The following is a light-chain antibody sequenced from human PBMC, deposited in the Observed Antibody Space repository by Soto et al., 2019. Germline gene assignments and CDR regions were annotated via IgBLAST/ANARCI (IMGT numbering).Light chain of an antibody. CDR1: QSVSSSY. CDR3: QKYGSSSWK. CDR2: GAS. J-gene: IGKJ1*01. V-gene: IGKV3-20*01. Sequence: EIVMTQSPATLSLSPGEIATLSCSASQSVSSSYLASYQQKPGQAPRLLIYGASSRATGIPDRFSGSGSGTDFTLTISRLEPEDFAVYYCQKYGSSSWKFGQGTKVDIK.